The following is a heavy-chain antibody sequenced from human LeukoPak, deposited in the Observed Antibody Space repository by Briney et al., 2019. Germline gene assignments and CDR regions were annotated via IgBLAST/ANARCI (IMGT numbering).Heavy chain of an antibody. D-gene: IGHD3-10*01. Sequence: GSLRLSCAASGFTLSSYSMNWVRQAPGKGLEWIGEINHSGSTNYNPSLKSRVTISVDTSKNQFSLKLSSVTAADTAVYYCARHVFRITMVRGVIMSERWFDPWGQGTLVTVSS. V-gene: IGHV4-34*01. J-gene: IGHJ5*02. CDR2: INHSGST. CDR3: ARHVFRITMVRGVIMSERWFDP. CDR1: GFTLSSYS.